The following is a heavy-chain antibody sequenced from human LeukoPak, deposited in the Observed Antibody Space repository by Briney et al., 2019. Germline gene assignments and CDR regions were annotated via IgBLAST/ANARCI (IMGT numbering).Heavy chain of an antibody. CDR3: AREGITMVRGVIITSMMDV. J-gene: IGHJ6*04. V-gene: IGHV4-31*03. D-gene: IGHD3-10*01. CDR2: IYYSGST. Sequence: SETLSLTCTVSGGSISSGGYYWSWIRQHPGKGLEWIGYIYYSGSTYYNPSLKSRVTISVDTSKNQFSLKLSSVTAADTAVYYCAREGITMVRGVIITSMMDVWGKGTTVTVSS. CDR1: GGSISSGGYY.